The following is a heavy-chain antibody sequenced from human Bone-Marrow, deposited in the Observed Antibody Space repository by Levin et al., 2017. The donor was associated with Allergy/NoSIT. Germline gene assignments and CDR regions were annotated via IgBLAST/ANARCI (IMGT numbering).Heavy chain of an antibody. CDR3: ARAPPARSLDY. J-gene: IGHJ4*02. CDR2: ISSSSLTM. Sequence: LSLTCAASGFTFGSYYMTWVRQAPGKGLEWVSYISSSSLTMYYADSVRGRFTISRDNVENVMYLQMDNLRVDDTAVYYCARAPPARSLDYWGQGTLVTVSS. CDR1: GFTFGSYY. D-gene: IGHD6-13*01. V-gene: IGHV3-48*01.